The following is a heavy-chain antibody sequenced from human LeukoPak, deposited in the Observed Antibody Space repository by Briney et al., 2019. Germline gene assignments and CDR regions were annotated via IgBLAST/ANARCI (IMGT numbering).Heavy chain of an antibody. CDR3: AKGPRIITIFGVVMSYYFDY. V-gene: IGHV3-30*02. Sequence: PGGSLRLSCAASGFTFSSYGMHWVRQAPGKGLEWVAFIRYDGSNKYYSDSVKGRFTISRDNAKTALYLQMNSLSADDTAVYYCAKGPRIITIFGVVMSYYFDYWGQGTLVTVSS. J-gene: IGHJ4*02. CDR1: GFTFSSYG. CDR2: IRYDGSNK. D-gene: IGHD3-3*01.